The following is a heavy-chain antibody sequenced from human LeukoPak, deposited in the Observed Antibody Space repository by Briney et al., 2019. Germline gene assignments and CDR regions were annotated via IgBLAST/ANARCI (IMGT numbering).Heavy chain of an antibody. CDR2: ISGSGGST. J-gene: IGHJ4*02. Sequence: PGGSPRLSCAASGFSFSSYAMSWVRQAPGKGLEWVSAISGSGGSTYYADSVKGRFTISRDNSKNTLYLQMNSLRAEDTAVYYCAKDRRYYDSSGYYYFDYWGQGTLVTVSS. D-gene: IGHD3-22*01. CDR3: AKDRRYYDSSGYYYFDY. V-gene: IGHV3-23*01. CDR1: GFSFSSYA.